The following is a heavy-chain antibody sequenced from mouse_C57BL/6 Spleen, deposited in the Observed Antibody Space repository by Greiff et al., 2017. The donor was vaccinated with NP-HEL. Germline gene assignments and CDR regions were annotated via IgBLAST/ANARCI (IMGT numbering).Heavy chain of an antibody. CDR3: TRRGYGSSYENYAMDY. V-gene: IGHV1-15*01. CDR2: IDPETGGT. J-gene: IGHJ4*01. D-gene: IGHD1-1*01. Sequence: VQLQQSGAELVRPGASVTLSCKASGYTFTDYEMHWVKQTPVHGLEWIGAIDPETGGTAYNQKFKGKAILTADKSSSTAYMELRSLTSEDSAVYYCTRRGYGSSYENYAMDYWGQGTSVTVSS. CDR1: GYTFTDYE.